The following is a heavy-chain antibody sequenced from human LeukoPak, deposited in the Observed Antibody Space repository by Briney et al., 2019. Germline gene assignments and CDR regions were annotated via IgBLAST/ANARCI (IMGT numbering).Heavy chain of an antibody. J-gene: IGHJ6*02. CDR1: GGSISSGGYY. V-gene: IGHV4-31*03. CDR2: IYYSGST. D-gene: IGHD4-17*01. CDR3: ARDFPYGDYGMDV. Sequence: PSQTLSLTCTVSGGSISSGGYYWSWIRQHPGKGLEWIGYIYYSGSTYYNPSLKSRVTISVDTSKNQFSLKLSSVTAADTAVYYCARDFPYGDYGMDVWGQGTTVTVSS.